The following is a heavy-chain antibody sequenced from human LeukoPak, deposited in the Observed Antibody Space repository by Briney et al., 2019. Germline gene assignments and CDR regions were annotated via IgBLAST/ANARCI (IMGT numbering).Heavy chain of an antibody. D-gene: IGHD4-11*01. CDR3: ARGSNYIDY. Sequence: ASVKVSCKASGYTFTSYDINWVRQATGQGPEWMGWMNPNSGNTGYAQKFQGRVTITRNTSISTAYMELSSLRSKDTAVYYCARGSNYIDYWGQGTLVTVSS. J-gene: IGHJ4*02. CDR1: GYTFTSYD. V-gene: IGHV1-8*03. CDR2: MNPNSGNT.